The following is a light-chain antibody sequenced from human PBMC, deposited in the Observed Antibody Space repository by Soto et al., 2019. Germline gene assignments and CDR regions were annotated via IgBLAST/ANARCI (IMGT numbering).Light chain of an antibody. CDR1: SSDVSPFNY. CDR3: MSFTTSNTWV. Sequence: QSALTQPASVSGSPGQSITISCSATSSDVSPFNYVSWYQRHPGNAPKLMIYEVSNRPSGVSNRFTASKSGNTASLIISGLQAEDEADYYCMSFTTSNTWVFGGGTKLTVL. CDR2: EVS. V-gene: IGLV2-14*01. J-gene: IGLJ3*02.